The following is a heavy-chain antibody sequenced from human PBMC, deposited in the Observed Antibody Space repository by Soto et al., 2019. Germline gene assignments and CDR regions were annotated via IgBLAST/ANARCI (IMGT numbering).Heavy chain of an antibody. CDR2: INSDGSST. CDR1: GFTFSSYW. J-gene: IGHJ6*02. V-gene: IGHV3-74*01. Sequence: LRLSCAASGFTFSSYWMHWVRQAPGKGLVWVSRINSDGSSTSYADSVKGRFTISGDNAKNTLYLQMNSLRAEDTAVYYCASSPGSSSWYYYYGMDVWGQGTTVTVSS. CDR3: ASSPGSSSWYYYYGMDV. D-gene: IGHD6-13*01.